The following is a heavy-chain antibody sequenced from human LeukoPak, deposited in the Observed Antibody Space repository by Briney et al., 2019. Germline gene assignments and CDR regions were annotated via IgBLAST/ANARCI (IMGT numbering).Heavy chain of an antibody. CDR3: AKGEMATITHWFDP. D-gene: IGHD5-24*01. V-gene: IGHV3-23*01. Sequence: GGSLRLSCAASGFTFSSYAMSWVRQAPGKRLEWVSGISGSATSTYYADSVKGRFTSSRDNSKNTLYLQMNSLRAEDTAVYYCAKGEMATITHWFDPWGQGTLVTVSS. J-gene: IGHJ5*02. CDR2: ISGSATST. CDR1: GFTFSSYA.